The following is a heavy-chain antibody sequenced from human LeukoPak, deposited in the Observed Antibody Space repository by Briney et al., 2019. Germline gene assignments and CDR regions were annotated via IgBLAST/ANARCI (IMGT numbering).Heavy chain of an antibody. V-gene: IGHV3-23*01. Sequence: GGSPRLSCAASGFTFSSYGMSWVRQAPGKGLEWVSAISGSGGSTYYADSVKGRFTISRDNSKNTLYLQMNSLRAEDTAVYYCAKARYGSGSYLPSYWGQGTLVTVSS. J-gene: IGHJ4*02. CDR3: AKARYGSGSYLPSY. CDR1: GFTFSSYG. D-gene: IGHD3-10*01. CDR2: ISGSGGST.